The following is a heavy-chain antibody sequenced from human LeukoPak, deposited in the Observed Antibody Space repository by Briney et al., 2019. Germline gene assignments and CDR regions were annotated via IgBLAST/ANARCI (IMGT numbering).Heavy chain of an antibody. CDR1: GCTFSGYY. D-gene: IGHD3-22*01. J-gene: IGHJ4*02. Sequence: SVKLSCKASGCTFSGYYMHWVRQAAGQGLEWMGWINPNSGSTNYAQKFQGRVTMTRDTSISTAYMELIRLRSDDTAVYYCARASYYYDSSGYPGYYFDYWGQGTLVTVSS. CDR3: ARASYYYDSSGYPGYYFDY. V-gene: IGHV1-2*02. CDR2: INPNSGST.